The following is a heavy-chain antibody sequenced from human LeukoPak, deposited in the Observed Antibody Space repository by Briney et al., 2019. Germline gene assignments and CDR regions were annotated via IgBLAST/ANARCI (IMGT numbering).Heavy chain of an antibody. CDR1: GYTFTSYD. J-gene: IGHJ6*03. D-gene: IGHD4-11*01. CDR2: MNPNSGNT. V-gene: IGHV1-8*01. CDR3: ARGRVVTTAIYYYYYYMDV. Sequence: ASVKVSCKASGYTFTSYDINWVRQAPGQGLEWMGWMNPNSGNTGYAQKFQGRVTMTRNTSISTAYMELSSLRSEDTAVYYCARGRVVTTAIYYYYYYMDVWGKGTTVTVSS.